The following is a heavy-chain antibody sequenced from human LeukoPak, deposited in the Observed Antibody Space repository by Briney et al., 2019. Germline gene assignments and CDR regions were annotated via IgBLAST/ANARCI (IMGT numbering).Heavy chain of an antibody. J-gene: IGHJ4*02. D-gene: IGHD6-19*01. CDR2: TYYRSKWYN. V-gene: IGHV6-1*01. CDR1: GDSVSSNSAA. Sequence: SQTLSLTCAISGDSVSSNSAAWNWIRQSSSRGLEWLGRTYYRSKWYNDYAVSVKGRITINPDTPKNQFSLQLNSVTPEDTAVYYCARAIAVAGSLTYYFDHWGQGTLVTVSS. CDR3: ARAIAVAGSLTYYFDH.